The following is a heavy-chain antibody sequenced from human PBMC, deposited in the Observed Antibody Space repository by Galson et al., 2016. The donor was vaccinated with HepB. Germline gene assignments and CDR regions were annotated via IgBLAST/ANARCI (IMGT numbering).Heavy chain of an antibody. J-gene: IGHJ4*02. CDR1: GFNVSYSY. D-gene: IGHD4-23*01. V-gene: IGHV3-53*01. Sequence: SLRLSCADSGFNVSYSYMTWIRQAPGKGLEWVSILYSDGKTFYADSVRGRFTTSRDNSKKTLNLQMNSLRVDDTAVYYCTRRWLRSDDYWGQGTLVTVSS. CDR2: LYSDGKT. CDR3: TRRWLRSDDY.